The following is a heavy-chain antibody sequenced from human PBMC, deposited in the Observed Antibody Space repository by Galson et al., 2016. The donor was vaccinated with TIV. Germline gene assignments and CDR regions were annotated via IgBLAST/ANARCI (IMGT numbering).Heavy chain of an antibody. Sequence: SLRLSCAGSGFTFHVYYMNWVRQAPGKGLEWVSYISSSNNSIVYADSVKGRFTISRDNAKNSLYLEMNSLGAEDTAVYYCARDYSLLALTDNYFYYMDVWGKGTPVTVSS. CDR2: ISSSNNSI. J-gene: IGHJ6*03. D-gene: IGHD1-20*01. V-gene: IGHV3-11*06. CDR1: GFTFHVYY. CDR3: ARDYSLLALTDNYFYYMDV.